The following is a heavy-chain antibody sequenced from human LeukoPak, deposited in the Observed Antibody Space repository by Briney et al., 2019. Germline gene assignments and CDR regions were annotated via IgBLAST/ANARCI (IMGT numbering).Heavy chain of an antibody. CDR2: IFYSGKS. V-gene: IGHV4-59*08. Sequence: SETLSLTCSVSGGFTSRYYWSWVRQPLGQGLEWIGNIFYSGKSKYNPSLTSRISMSVDTSKTQFSLELTSVTAADTAVYYCTRIDPLGFFDQWGPGTLVTVSS. J-gene: IGHJ4*02. D-gene: IGHD6-25*01. CDR3: TRIDPLGFFDQ. CDR1: GGFTSRYY.